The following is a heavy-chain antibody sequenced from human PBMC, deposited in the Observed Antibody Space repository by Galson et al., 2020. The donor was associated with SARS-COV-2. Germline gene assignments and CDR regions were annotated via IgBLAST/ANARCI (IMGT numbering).Heavy chain of an antibody. J-gene: IGHJ6*02. CDR3: ARDQNPGYSSSWYGSKGGRWGMDV. D-gene: IGHD6-13*01. V-gene: IGHV3-48*03. CDR2: ISSSGSTI. Sequence: GGSLRLSCAASGFTFSSYEMNWVRQAPGKGLEWVSYISSSGSTIYYADSVKGRFTISRDNAKNSLYLQMNSLRAEDTAVYYCARDQNPGYSSSWYGSKGGRWGMDVWGQGTTVTVSS. CDR1: GFTFSSYE.